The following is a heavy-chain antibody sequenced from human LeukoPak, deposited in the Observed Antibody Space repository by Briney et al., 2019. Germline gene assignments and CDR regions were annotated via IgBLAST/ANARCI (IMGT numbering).Heavy chain of an antibody. J-gene: IGHJ4*02. CDR2: ITASGTAM. CDR3: ASSGSYRFDY. CDR1: GFTFSSYS. Sequence: GGPLRLSCAASGFTFSSYSMNWVRQAPGKRLEWVSHITASGTAMFYADSVKGRFTISRDNAKNSLYLQMNSLRDEDTAVYYCASSGSYRFDYWGQGTLVTVSS. V-gene: IGHV3-48*02. D-gene: IGHD1-26*01.